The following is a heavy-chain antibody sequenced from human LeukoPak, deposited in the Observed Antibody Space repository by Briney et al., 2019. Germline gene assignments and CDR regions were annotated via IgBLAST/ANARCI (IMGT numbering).Heavy chain of an antibody. D-gene: IGHD1-26*01. CDR1: GSTFSSYG. J-gene: IGHJ3*02. CDR2: ISGSGGST. Sequence: GGSLRLSCAASGSTFSSYGMSWVRQAPGKGLEWVSAISGSGGSTYYADSVKGRFTISRDNSKNTLYLQMNSLRAEDTAVYYCAKGRSYFIAFDIWGQGTMVTVSS. CDR3: AKGRSYFIAFDI. V-gene: IGHV3-23*01.